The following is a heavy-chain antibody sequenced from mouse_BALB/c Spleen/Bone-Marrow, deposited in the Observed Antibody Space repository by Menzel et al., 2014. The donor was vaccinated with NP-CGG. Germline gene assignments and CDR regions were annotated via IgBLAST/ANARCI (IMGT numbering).Heavy chain of an antibody. CDR3: ARRGTGVDY. CDR1: GYTFTNYW. V-gene: IGHV1-63*02. Sequence: QVHVKQSGAELVRPGTSVKISCKASGYTFTNYWLGWVKQRPGHGLEWIGDIYPGGGYTNYNEKFKGKATLTAGTSSSTAYRQRSRLTSEDSAVYFCARRGTGVDYWGQGTTLTGSS. CDR2: IYPGGGYT. D-gene: IGHD4-1*01. J-gene: IGHJ2*01.